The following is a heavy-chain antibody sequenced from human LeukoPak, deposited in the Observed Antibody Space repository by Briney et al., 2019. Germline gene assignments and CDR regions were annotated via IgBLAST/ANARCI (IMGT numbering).Heavy chain of an antibody. J-gene: IGHJ4*02. V-gene: IGHV3-23*01. CDR2: ISGSVGRT. Sequence: PGGSLRLSCAASGFTFSSYAMSWVRQAPGKGLEWVSAISGSVGRTYYADSVKGRFTISRDKSKNTLYLQMNSLRAEDTALYYCATQYCHGTDCYTLFDYWGQETVVTVSS. CDR3: ATQYCHGTDCYTLFDY. CDR1: GFTFSSYA. D-gene: IGHD2-2*02.